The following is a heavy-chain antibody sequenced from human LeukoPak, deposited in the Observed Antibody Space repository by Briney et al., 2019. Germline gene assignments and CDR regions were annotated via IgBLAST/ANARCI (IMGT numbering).Heavy chain of an antibody. CDR3: ARGRYYLDS. CDR2: ISYDGSNK. V-gene: IGHV3-30-3*01. CDR1: GFTFSSYA. J-gene: IGHJ4*02. Sequence: GRSLRLSCAASGFTFSSYAMHWVRQAPGKGLVWVAIISYDGSNKYYADSVKGRFTISRDNAKNTLYLQMNSLRAEDTAVYYCARGRYYLDSWGQGTLVTVSS.